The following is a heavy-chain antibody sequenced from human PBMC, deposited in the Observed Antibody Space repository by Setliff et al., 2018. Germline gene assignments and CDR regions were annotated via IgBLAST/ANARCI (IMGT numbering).Heavy chain of an antibody. J-gene: IGHJ5*02. CDR1: GFTFSSYG. CDR2: ISGGSSYI. CDR3: AKYPSNSVYNYFDP. V-gene: IGHV3-21*04. Sequence: NLGGSLRLSCAASGFTFSSYGMNWVRQAPGKGLEWVSCISGGSSYIHYEDSMKGRFTISRDDAKNTLSLQMNSLRAEDTAIYYCAKYPSNSVYNYFDPWGQGTLVTVSS. D-gene: IGHD1-7*01.